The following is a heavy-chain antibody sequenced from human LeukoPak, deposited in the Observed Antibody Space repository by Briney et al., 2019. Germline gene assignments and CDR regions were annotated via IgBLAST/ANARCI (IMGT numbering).Heavy chain of an antibody. CDR1: GYIFTNYW. D-gene: IGHD3-9*01. CDR3: ARRSYDILTGYSEPFDY. V-gene: IGHV5-51*01. Sequence: GESLKISCKGSGYIFTNYWIAWVRQMPGKGLEWMGIIYPGHSDTRYSPSFQGQVTISADKSISTAYLQWSSLKASDTAMYYCARRSYDILTGYSEPFDYWGQGTLVTVSS. CDR2: IYPGHSDT. J-gene: IGHJ4*02.